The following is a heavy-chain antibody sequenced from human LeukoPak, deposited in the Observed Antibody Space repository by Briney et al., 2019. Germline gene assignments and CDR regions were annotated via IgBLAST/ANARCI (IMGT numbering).Heavy chain of an antibody. V-gene: IGHV3-66*01. CDR2: IYSGGRT. D-gene: IGHD6-19*01. CDR1: GFTVSSNY. Sequence: PGVSLRLSCIASGFTVSSNYMSWVRQAPGKGLEWVSVIYSGGRTYYADSVKGRFTISRDNSKNSLYLQMNSLRVEDTAVYYCARGIVVAGSVDYWGQGTLVTVSS. J-gene: IGHJ4*02. CDR3: ARGIVVAGSVDY.